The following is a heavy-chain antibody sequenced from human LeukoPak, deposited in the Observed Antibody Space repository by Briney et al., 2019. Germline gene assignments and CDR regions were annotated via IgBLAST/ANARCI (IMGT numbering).Heavy chain of an antibody. CDR1: GYTFSAYF. V-gene: IGHV1-2*02. CDR3: ARRGGEYDYYYYMDV. J-gene: IGHJ6*03. CDR2: INPNSGGT. D-gene: IGHD3-10*01. Sequence: GASVKVSCKASGYTFSAYFIHWVRQAPGQGLEWMGWINPNSGGTKYAQNFQGRVSMTRDTSITTAYLELRRLKSGDTAVYYCARRGGEYDYYYYMDVWGTGTTVTVSS.